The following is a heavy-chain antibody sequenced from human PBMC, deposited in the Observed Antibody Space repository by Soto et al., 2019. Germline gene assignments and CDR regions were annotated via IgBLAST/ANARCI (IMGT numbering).Heavy chain of an antibody. Sequence: QVQLQQWGAGLLKPSETLSLTCAVYGGSFSGYYWSWIRQPPGKGLEWIGENNHSGSTNYNPSHKCGVTKSVDKSKDQVTRKLSSETAADTDVEYGARVWVSPRAPAVKGAALLSGRGDAFDIWGQGTIVTVSS. D-gene: IGHD3-16*01. CDR2: NNHSGST. CDR3: ARVWVSPRAPAVKGAALLSGRGDAFDI. V-gene: IGHV4-34*01. J-gene: IGHJ3*02. CDR1: GGSFSGYY.